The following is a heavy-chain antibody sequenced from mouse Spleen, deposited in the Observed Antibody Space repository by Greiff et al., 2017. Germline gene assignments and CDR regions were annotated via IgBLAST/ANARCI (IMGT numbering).Heavy chain of an antibody. CDR2: IDPSDSYT. D-gene: IGHD2-14*01. CDR3: ARVGYDGALAY. CDR1: GYTFTSYW. J-gene: IGHJ3*01. V-gene: IGHV1-69*01. Sequence: QVQLQQPGAELVMPGASVKLSCKASGYTFTSYWMHWVKQRPGQGLEWIGEIDPSDSYTNYNQKFKGKATLTVYKSSSTAYMQLSSLTSEDEEVYYSARVGYDGALAYWGQGTLVTVSA.